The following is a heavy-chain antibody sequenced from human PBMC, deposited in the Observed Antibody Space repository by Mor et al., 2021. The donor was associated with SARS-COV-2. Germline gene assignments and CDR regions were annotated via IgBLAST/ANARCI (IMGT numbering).Heavy chain of an antibody. J-gene: IGHJ4*02. D-gene: IGHD6-6*01. V-gene: IGHV4-39*01. CDR3: ARMSRHSSSSFDY. Sequence: SLKSRVTISVDTSKNQFSLKLSSVTAADTAVYYCARMSRHSSSSFDYWGQGTLVTVSS.